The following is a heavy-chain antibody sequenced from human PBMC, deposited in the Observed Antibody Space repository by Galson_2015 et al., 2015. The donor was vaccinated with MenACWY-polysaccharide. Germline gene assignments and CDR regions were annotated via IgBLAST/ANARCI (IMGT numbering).Heavy chain of an antibody. CDR3: AKFSAYSGTYAHYLDY. V-gene: IGHV4-59*01. J-gene: IGHJ4*02. CDR2: IHSTGST. D-gene: IGHD3-16*01. CDR1: GDSISGDY. Sequence: ETLSLTCTVSGDSISGDYWSWIRQPPGKGLEWIAYIHSTGSTNYSPSLKSRVTISVDTSKNQFYLNLNSLTAADTAVYYCAKFSAYSGTYAHYLDYWGQGTLVTVSS.